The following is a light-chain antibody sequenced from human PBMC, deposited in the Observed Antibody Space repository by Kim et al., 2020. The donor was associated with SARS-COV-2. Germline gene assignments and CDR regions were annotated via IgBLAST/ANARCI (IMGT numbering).Light chain of an antibody. CDR1: SSDIGSYNL. J-gene: IGLJ2*01. Sequence: QSALTQPASVSGSPGQSITISCTGTSSDIGSYNLVSWYQQYPDKAPKLLISEVTERPSGVSDRFSGSKFGNTASLTISALQAEDEGDYYCCSYSVDSTLVFGGGTKLTVL. CDR3: CSYSVDSTLV. CDR2: EVT. V-gene: IGLV2-23*02.